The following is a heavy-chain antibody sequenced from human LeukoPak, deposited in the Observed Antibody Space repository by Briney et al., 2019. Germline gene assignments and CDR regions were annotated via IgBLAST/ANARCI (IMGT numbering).Heavy chain of an antibody. CDR1: GGALSSGGYY. Sequence: PSETLSLTCTVSGGALSSGGYYWSWLRQLPGKGLEWIGYIYYSGNTYYNPSLKSRITISVDTSQNQFSLKLGSVTAADTAIYYCARGYYGSSGAFDPWGQGTLVTVSS. V-gene: IGHV4-31*03. CDR3: ARGYYGSSGAFDP. D-gene: IGHD3-22*01. CDR2: IYYSGNT. J-gene: IGHJ5*02.